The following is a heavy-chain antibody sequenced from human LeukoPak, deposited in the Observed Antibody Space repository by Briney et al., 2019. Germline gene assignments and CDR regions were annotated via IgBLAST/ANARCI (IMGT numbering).Heavy chain of an antibody. CDR2: FDPEDGET. V-gene: IGHV1-24*01. CDR3: ATGPLGQLVARDEYFQH. CDR1: GYTLTELS. Sequence: DSVKVSCKVSGYTLTELSMHWVRQAPGKGLEWMGGFDPEDGETIYAQKFQGRVTMTEDTSTDTAYMELSSLRSEDTAVYYCATGPLGQLVARDEYFQHWGQGTLVTVSS. J-gene: IGHJ1*01. D-gene: IGHD6-6*01.